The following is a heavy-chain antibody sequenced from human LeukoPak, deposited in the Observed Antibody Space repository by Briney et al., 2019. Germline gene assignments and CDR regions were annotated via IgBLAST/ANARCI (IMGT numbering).Heavy chain of an antibody. CDR1: GGSINNYY. CDR3: ARGLSIAVAGTSPRNWFDP. CDR2: INHSGST. Sequence: SETLSLTCTVSGGSINNYYWSWLRQPPGKGLEWIGEINHSGSTNYNPSLKSRVTISVDTSKNQFSLKLSSVTAADTAVYYCARGLSIAVAGTSPRNWFDPWGQGTLVTVSS. D-gene: IGHD6-19*01. V-gene: IGHV4-34*01. J-gene: IGHJ5*02.